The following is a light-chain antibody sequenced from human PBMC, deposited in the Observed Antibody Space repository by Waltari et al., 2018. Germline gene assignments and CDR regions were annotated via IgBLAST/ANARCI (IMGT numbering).Light chain of an antibody. J-gene: IGKJ4*01. CDR2: KAS. Sequence: DIQMTQSPSSLSASVGDRVTITCRPSQSVKNNLAWYQQAPGKAPKVLIHKASRLESGAPSRFSGSGYGTEFTLTISSLQPDDFATYYCQEYDSLPVTFGGGTKVEI. CDR1: QSVKNN. CDR3: QEYDSLPVT. V-gene: IGKV1-5*03.